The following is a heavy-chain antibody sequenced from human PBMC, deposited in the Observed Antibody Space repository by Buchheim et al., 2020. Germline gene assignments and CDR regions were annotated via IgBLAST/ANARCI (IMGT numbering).Heavy chain of an antibody. V-gene: IGHV4-4*02. J-gene: IGHJ6*03. CDR3: ARDTVGATSYYYYYYMDV. D-gene: IGHD1-26*01. CDR1: GGSISSSNW. Sequence: QVQLQESGPGLVKPSGTLSLTCAVSGGSISSSNWWSWVRQPPGKGLEWIGEIYHSGSTNYNPSLKSRVTISVDKSTNQFSLKLSSVTAADTVVYYCARDTVGATSYYYYYYMDVWGKGTT. CDR2: IYHSGST.